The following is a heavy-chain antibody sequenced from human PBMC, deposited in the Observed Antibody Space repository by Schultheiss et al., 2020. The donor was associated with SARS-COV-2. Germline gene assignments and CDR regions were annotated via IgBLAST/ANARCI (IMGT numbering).Heavy chain of an antibody. D-gene: IGHD6-6*01. J-gene: IGHJ2*01. Sequence: SQTLSLTCTVSGGSISSYYWSWIRQPPGKGLEWIGEINHSGSTNYNPSLKSRVTISVDTSKNQFSLKLSSVTAADTAVYYCARGANEYSSSSPIRYFDLWGRGTLVTVSS. CDR2: INHSGST. V-gene: IGHV4-34*01. CDR3: ARGANEYSSSSPIRYFDL. CDR1: GGSISSYY.